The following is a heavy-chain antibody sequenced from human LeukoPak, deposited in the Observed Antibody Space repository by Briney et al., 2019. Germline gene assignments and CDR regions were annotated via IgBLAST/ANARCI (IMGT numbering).Heavy chain of an antibody. D-gene: IGHD2-2*01. CDR2: IKQDGSEK. J-gene: IGHJ4*02. V-gene: IGHV3-7*01. Sequence: PGGSLRLSCGASGFTFNTYWMSWVSQNPGKGLEWLANIKQDGSEKYYVDSVKGRFTISRDNATNSLHLQMDSLRAEDTAVYYCARGPLTYCSITSCSLDFWGQGTLVTVSS. CDR1: GFTFNTYW. CDR3: ARGPLTYCSITSCSLDF.